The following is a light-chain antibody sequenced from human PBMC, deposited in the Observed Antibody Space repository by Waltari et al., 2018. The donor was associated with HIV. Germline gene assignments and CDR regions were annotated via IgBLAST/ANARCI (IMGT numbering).Light chain of an antibody. CDR3: QTWGSGIQV. J-gene: IGLJ1*01. CDR1: RGHSSYA. CDR2: LNNDGSH. V-gene: IGLV4-69*01. Sequence: QLVLTQSPSASASLGASVKLTCTLSRGHSSYAIAWHQQQPEKGPWYLMKLNNDGSHTKGDGIPNRFSGSSSGAERYLTISSLQSEDEADYYCQTWGSGIQVFGSGTKVTVL.